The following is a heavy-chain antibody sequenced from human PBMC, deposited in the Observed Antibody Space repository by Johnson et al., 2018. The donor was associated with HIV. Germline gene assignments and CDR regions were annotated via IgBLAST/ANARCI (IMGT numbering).Heavy chain of an antibody. J-gene: IGHJ3*02. CDR1: GFIVSSDY. CDR2: IYSGGRT. Sequence: MQLVESGGGLVQPGGSLRLSCAASGFIVSSDYMSWVRQAPGKGLEWVSLIYSGGRTYYTDSVKGRFTISRDNSKNTLYLQMNSLRAEDTALYYCASSLHYYDSSGYRGAFDIWGQGTMVTVSS. CDR3: ASSLHYYDSSGYRGAFDI. D-gene: IGHD3-22*01. V-gene: IGHV3-66*02.